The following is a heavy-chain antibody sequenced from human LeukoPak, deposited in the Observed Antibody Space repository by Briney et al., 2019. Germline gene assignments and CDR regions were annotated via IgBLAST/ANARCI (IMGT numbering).Heavy chain of an antibody. CDR1: GFTFSSYS. CDR2: ISSSSSYI. D-gene: IGHD3-22*01. CDR3: ARDARYYDSSGYSDY. Sequence: GGSLRLSCAASGFTFSSYSMNWVRQAPGKGLECVSSISSSSSYIYYADSVKGRFTISRDNAKNSLYLQMNSLRAEDTAVYYCARDARYYDSSGYSDYWGQGTLVTVSS. J-gene: IGHJ4*02. V-gene: IGHV3-21*01.